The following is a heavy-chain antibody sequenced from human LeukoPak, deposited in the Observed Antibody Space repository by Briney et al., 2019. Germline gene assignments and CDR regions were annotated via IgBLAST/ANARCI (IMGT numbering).Heavy chain of an antibody. Sequence: SETLSLTCAVYGGSFSGYYWSWIRQPPGKGLEWIGEINHSGSTNYNPSLKSRVTISVDTSKNQFSLKLSSVTAADTAVYYCARGNVEMAFDYWGQGTLVTVSS. CDR2: INHSGST. J-gene: IGHJ4*02. CDR3: ARGNVEMAFDY. CDR1: GGSFSGYY. V-gene: IGHV4-34*01. D-gene: IGHD5-24*01.